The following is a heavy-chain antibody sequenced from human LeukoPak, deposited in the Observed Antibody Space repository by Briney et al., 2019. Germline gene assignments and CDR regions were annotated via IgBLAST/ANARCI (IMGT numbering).Heavy chain of an antibody. J-gene: IGHJ4*02. V-gene: IGHV4-31*03. CDR2: IYYSGST. Sequence: SQTLSLTCTVSGGSISSGGYYWGWLRQHPGKGLEWIGYIYYSGSTYYNPSLKSRVTISVDTSKNQFSLKLSSVTAADTAVYYCARQARTALNYFDYWGQGTLVTVSS. D-gene: IGHD6-6*01. CDR3: ARQARTALNYFDY. CDR1: GGSISSGGYY.